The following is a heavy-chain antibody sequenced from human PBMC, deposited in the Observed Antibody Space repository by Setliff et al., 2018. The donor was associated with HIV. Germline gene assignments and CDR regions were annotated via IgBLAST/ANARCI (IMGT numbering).Heavy chain of an antibody. J-gene: IGHJ4*02. CDR2: IYHSGKT. CDR3: ARGSCFNTGCLDS. Sequence: SETLSLTCSVSGFSISSDYYWNRVRQPPGQGLEWIGSIYHSGKTYSNPSLKSRVTVSVDTSMNQFSLNLNSVTATDTAVYYCARGSCFNTGCLDSWGQGALVTVSS. D-gene: IGHD2-2*01. CDR1: GFSISSDYY. V-gene: IGHV4-38-2*02.